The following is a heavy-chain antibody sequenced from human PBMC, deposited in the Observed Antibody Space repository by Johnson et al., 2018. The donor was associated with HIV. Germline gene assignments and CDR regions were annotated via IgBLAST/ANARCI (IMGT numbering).Heavy chain of an antibody. CDR3: ARIDYSNYEEAFDI. V-gene: IGHV3-9*01. D-gene: IGHD4-11*01. CDR2: ISWNSGST. J-gene: IGHJ3*02. Sequence: EVQLVESGGGLVQPGRSLRLSCAASGFTFDDYAMHWVRQAPGKGLEWVSGISWNSGSTGYADSVKGRFTISRDNAKNSLYLQMKSLRAEDTAVYYCARIDYSNYEEAFDIWGQGTMVTVSS. CDR1: GFTFDDYA.